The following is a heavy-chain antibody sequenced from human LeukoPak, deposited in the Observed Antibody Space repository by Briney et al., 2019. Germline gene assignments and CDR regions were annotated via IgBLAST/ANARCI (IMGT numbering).Heavy chain of an antibody. J-gene: IGHJ6*03. CDR1: GGSFSGYY. V-gene: IGHV4-34*01. Sequence: SETLSLTCAVYGGSFSGYYWSWIRQPPGKGLEWIGEINHSGSTNYNPSLKSRVTISVDTSKNQFSLKLSSVTAADTAVYYCARSANYYYYMDVWGKGTTVTISS. CDR3: ARSANYYYYMDV. CDR2: INHSGST.